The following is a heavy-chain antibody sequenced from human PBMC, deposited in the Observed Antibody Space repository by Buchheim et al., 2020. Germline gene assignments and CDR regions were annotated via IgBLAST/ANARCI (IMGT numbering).Heavy chain of an antibody. CDR1: GFTFTNYW. V-gene: IGHV3-74*01. Sequence: EVQLVESGGGLVQPGGSLRLSCAASGFTFTNYWMHWIRQGQGKGLECVSRINSDGSSTSYADSVRGRFTISRDNAKNTLYLQINSLRAEDMALYYCVRAYGGGWEFDYWGQGTL. J-gene: IGHJ4*02. D-gene: IGHD2-21*01. CDR2: INSDGSST. CDR3: VRAYGGGWEFDY.